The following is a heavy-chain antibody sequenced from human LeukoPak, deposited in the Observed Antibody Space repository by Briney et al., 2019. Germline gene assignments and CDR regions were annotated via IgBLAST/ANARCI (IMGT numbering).Heavy chain of an antibody. CDR3: AKNYGTSRPFYDY. J-gene: IGHJ4*02. Sequence: GGSLRLSCAASGFSFRTYSMNWVRQAPGRGLEWVSSISPTSWTIYQADSVKGRFTVSRDNAKNSVFLQMNSLRADDTAVYYCAKNYGTSRPFYDYWGQGIVVTVSS. CDR1: GFSFRTYS. D-gene: IGHD4-17*01. CDR2: ISPTSWTI. V-gene: IGHV3-21*04.